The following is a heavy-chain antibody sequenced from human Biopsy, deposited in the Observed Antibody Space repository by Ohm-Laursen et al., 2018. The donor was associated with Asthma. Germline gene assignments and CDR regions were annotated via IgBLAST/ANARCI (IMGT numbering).Heavy chain of an antibody. Sequence: SLRLSCAATGLTSSDYWMHWVRQAPGKGLEWVSRVKGDGRRTSYADSVKGRFTISRDNAKNTLYLQMNSLRVEDTAVYYCARDGVVPDAMYYHYYYGLDVWGQGTTVTVSS. CDR3: ARDGVVPDAMYYHYYYGLDV. D-gene: IGHD2-2*01. V-gene: IGHV3-74*01. CDR2: VKGDGRRT. CDR1: GLTSSDYW. J-gene: IGHJ6*02.